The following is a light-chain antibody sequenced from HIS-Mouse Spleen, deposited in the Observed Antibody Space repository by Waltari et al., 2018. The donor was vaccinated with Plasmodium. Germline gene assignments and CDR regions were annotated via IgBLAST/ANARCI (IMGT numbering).Light chain of an antibody. Sequence: SYELTQPPSVSVSPGQTARITSSGHSLPQKYAYWYQQKSGQAPGLVIYEDSKRPSGIPERFSGSSSGTMATLTISGAQVEDEADYYCYSTDSSGNHRVFGGGTKLTVL. CDR1: SLPQKY. J-gene: IGLJ3*02. CDR2: EDS. CDR3: YSTDSSGNHRV. V-gene: IGLV3-10*01.